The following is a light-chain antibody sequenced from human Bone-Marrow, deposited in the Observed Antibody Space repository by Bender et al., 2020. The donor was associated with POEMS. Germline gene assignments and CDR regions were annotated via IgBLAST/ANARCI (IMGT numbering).Light chain of an antibody. CDR2: QNT. CDR3: QAWVSTTFYV. V-gene: IGLV3-1*01. CDR1: KLEYKY. Sequence: SYEMTQPPSVSVSPGQTVSISCSGNKLEYKYVCWYQQKAGQSPVLVIYQNTKRPSGIPERFSGSKSGNTATLTISGTQAMDEADYYCQAWVSTTFYVFGTGTKVTVL. J-gene: IGLJ1*01.